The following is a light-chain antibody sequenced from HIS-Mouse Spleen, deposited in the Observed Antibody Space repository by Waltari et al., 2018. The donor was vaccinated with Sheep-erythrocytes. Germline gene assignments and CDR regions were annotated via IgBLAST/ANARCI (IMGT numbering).Light chain of an antibody. CDR1: QSLLHSNGYNY. Sequence: DIVMTQSQLSLPVTPGEPASISCRSSQSLLHSNGYNYLDWYLQKPGQSPQLLIYLGSNRASGVPDRFSGSGSGTDFTLKISRVEAEDVGVYYCMQALQTSWTFGGGTKVEIK. J-gene: IGKJ4*01. CDR3: MQALQTSWT. V-gene: IGKV2-28*01. CDR2: LGS.